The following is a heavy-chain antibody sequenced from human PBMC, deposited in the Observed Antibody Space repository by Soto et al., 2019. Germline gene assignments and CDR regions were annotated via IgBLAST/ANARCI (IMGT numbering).Heavy chain of an antibody. J-gene: IGHJ6*02. Sequence: LSLTCTVSGGSMNSYYWSWIRQPAGKGLEWVGRIYISGSTSYNPSLKSRVTMSLDTSKNQFSLKLNSLTAADTAVYYCARVGAAAGYYYGIDVWGQGTTVTVSS. D-gene: IGHD6-13*01. CDR3: ARVGAAAGYYYGIDV. V-gene: IGHV4-4*07. CDR2: IYISGST. CDR1: GGSMNSYY.